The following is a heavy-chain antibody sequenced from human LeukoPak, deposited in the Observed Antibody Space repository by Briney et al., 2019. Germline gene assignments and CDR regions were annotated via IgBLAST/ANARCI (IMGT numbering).Heavy chain of an antibody. CDR2: IKQDGSEK. V-gene: IGHV3-7*01. J-gene: IGHJ4*02. CDR3: AQGGATISDY. Sequence: QPGGSLRLSCAVSGFTLSNFWMAWVRPAPGKGLEWVANIKQDGSEKYYADSVKGRFTISRDNAKNSLYLQMNTLRVEDTAVYYCAQGGATISDYWGQGTLVTVSS. D-gene: IGHD5-12*01. CDR1: GFTLSNFW.